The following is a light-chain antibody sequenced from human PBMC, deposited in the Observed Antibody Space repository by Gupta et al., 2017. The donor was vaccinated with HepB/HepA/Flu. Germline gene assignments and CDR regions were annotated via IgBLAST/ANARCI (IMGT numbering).Light chain of an antibody. V-gene: IGKV1-39*01. CDR3: QQSDSTLRT. CDR1: QSISSY. CDR2: AAS. Sequence: DIQMTQSPSSLSASVGDRDTITCRASQSISSYLNWYQQKPGKAPKLLIYAASSLQSGVPSRFSGSGSGTDFTLTISSLQPEDFATYYCQQSDSTLRTFGQGTKVEIK. J-gene: IGKJ1*01.